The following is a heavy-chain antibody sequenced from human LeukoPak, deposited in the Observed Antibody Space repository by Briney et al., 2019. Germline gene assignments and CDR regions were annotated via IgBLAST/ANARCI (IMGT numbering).Heavy chain of an antibody. D-gene: IGHD3-16*01. V-gene: IGHV1-2*06. J-gene: IGHJ3*01. CDR2: INPNSGGT. Sequence: ASVKVSCKASGGTFSSYAISWVRQAPGQGLEWMGRINPNSGGTNYAQKFQGRVTMTRDTSISTAYMELSRLRSDDTAVYYCARSFSPGGVWGQGTMVTVSS. CDR1: GGTFSSYA. CDR3: ARSFSPGGV.